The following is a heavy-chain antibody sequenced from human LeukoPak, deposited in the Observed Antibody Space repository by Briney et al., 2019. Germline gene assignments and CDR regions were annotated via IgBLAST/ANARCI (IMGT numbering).Heavy chain of an antibody. Sequence: SETLSLTCAVYGGSFSGYYWSWIRQPPGKGLEWIGEINHSGSTNYNPSLKSRVTISVDTSKNQFSLKLSSVTAADTAVYYCARDCYDFWSGYYNGWFDPWGRGTLVTVSS. J-gene: IGHJ5*02. V-gene: IGHV4-34*01. CDR3: ARDCYDFWSGYYNGWFDP. D-gene: IGHD3-3*01. CDR2: INHSGST. CDR1: GGSFSGYY.